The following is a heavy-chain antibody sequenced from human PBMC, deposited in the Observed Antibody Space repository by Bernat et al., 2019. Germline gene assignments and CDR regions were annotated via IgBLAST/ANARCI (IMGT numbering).Heavy chain of an antibody. D-gene: IGHD2-2*02. V-gene: IGHV3-30*18. CDR3: AKDSRSYCSSTSCYKGGNY. J-gene: IGHJ4*02. Sequence: QVQLVESGGGVVQPGRSLRLSCAASGFTFSSYGMHWVRQAPGKGLEWVAVISYDGSNKYYADSVKGRFTISRDNSKNTLYLQMNSLRAEDTAVYYCAKDSRSYCSSTSCYKGGNYWGQGTLVTVSS. CDR2: ISYDGSNK. CDR1: GFTFSSYG.